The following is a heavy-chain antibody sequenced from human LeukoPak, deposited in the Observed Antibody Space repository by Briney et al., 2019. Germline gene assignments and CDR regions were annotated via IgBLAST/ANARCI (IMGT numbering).Heavy chain of an antibody. V-gene: IGHV1-18*01. D-gene: IGHD6-19*01. Sequence: GASVTVSCKASGYTFTSYGISWVRQAPGQGLEWMGWISAYNGNTNYAQKLQGRVTMTTDTSTSTAYMELRSLRSDDTAVYYCARGKEYSSGTNWFDPWGQGTLVTVSS. CDR2: ISAYNGNT. J-gene: IGHJ5*02. CDR3: ARGKEYSSGTNWFDP. CDR1: GYTFTSYG.